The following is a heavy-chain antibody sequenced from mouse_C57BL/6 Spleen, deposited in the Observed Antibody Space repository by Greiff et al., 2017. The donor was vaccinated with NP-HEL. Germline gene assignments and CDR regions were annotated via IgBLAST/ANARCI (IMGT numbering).Heavy chain of an antibody. V-gene: IGHV1-7*01. D-gene: IGHD1-1*01. J-gene: IGHJ1*03. CDR2: INPSSGYT. CDR1: GYTFTSYW. CDR3: ARWPITTVVATGGYFDV. Sequence: VKLMESGAELAKPGASVKLSCKASGYTFTSYWMHWVKQRPGQGLEWIGYINPSSGYTKYNQKFKDQATLTADKSSSTAYMQLSSLTYEGSAVYFCARWPITTVVATGGYFDVWGTGTTVTVSS.